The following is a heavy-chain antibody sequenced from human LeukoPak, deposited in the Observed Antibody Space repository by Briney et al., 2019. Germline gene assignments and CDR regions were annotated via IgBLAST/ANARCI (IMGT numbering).Heavy chain of an antibody. Sequence: GGSRRLSCAASGFTFSSYSMNWVRQAPGKGLEWVSSISSSSYIYYADSVKGRFTISRDNAKNSLYLQMNSLRAEDTAVYYCARAYYYGSGSYYNVEGYAFDIWGQGTMVTVSS. CDR3: ARAYYYGSGSYYNVEGYAFDI. CDR1: GFTFSSYS. J-gene: IGHJ3*02. V-gene: IGHV3-21*01. D-gene: IGHD3-10*01. CDR2: ISSSSYI.